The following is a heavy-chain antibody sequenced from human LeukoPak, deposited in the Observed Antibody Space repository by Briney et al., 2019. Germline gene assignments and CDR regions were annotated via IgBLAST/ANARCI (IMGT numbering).Heavy chain of an antibody. CDR2: IYTSGST. CDR1: SDSISSANW. CDR3: ARDNEVAARSFDY. J-gene: IGHJ4*02. V-gene: IGHV4-4*02. Sequence: SETLSLTCAVSSDSISSANWWSWVRQPPGKGLEWIGRIYTSGSTNYNPSLKSRVTMSVDTSKNQFSLKLSSVTAADTAMYYCARDNEVAARSFDYWGQGTLVTVSS. D-gene: IGHD6-6*01.